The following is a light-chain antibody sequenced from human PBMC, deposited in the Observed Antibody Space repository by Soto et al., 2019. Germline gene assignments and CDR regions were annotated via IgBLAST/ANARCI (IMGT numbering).Light chain of an antibody. CDR1: QSVSSY. V-gene: IGKV3-11*01. CDR2: DAS. J-gene: IGKJ4*02. Sequence: EIVLTQSPATLSLSPGERATLSCRASQSVSSYLAWYQQKPGQAPRLLIYDASNRATGIPARFSGSGSGTDFNLTISSLEAEDFAEYDCQQRSNWPPHTFGGGTKVEIK. CDR3: QQRSNWPPHT.